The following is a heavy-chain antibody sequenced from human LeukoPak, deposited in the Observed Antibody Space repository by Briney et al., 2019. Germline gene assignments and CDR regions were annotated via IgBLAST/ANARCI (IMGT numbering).Heavy chain of an antibody. D-gene: IGHD6-13*01. J-gene: IGHJ4*02. CDR2: ISGSGGST. Sequence: GGSLRLSCAASGFTFITYAMGWVRQAPGKGLERVSAISGSGGSTYYADSVKGRFTISRDNSKNTLYLQMNSLRAEDTAVYYCANLIAAAGRGGYYDYWGQGTLVTVSS. CDR1: GFTFITYA. CDR3: ANLIAAAGRGGYYDY. V-gene: IGHV3-23*01.